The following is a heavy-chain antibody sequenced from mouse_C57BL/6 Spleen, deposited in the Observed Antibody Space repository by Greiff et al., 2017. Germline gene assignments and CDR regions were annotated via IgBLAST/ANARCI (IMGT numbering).Heavy chain of an antibody. Sequence: EVKLVESGGGLVQPGGSMKLSCVASGFTFSNYWMNWVRQSPEKGLEWVAQIRLKSDNYATHYAESVKGRFTISRDDSKSSVYLQMNNLRAEDTEIYYCTGPSNWDNDYWGQGTTLTVSS. CDR3: TGPSNWDNDY. J-gene: IGHJ2*01. V-gene: IGHV6-3*01. CDR1: GFTFSNYW. CDR2: IRLKSDNYAT. D-gene: IGHD4-1*02.